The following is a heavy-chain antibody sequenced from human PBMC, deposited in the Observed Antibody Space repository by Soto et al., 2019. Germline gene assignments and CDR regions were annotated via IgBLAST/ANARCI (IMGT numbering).Heavy chain of an antibody. CDR2: ISYDGSNK. CDR3: ANGGYSGYENYYYYYGMDA. D-gene: IGHD5-12*01. J-gene: IGHJ6*02. Sequence: GGSPRICCAACGVTVCSYGMDVVRHEPGKGLEWVAVISYDGSNKYYADSVKGRFTISRDNSKNTLYLQMNSLRAEDTAVYYCANGGYSGYENYYYYYGMDAWGQGTTVTVSS. V-gene: IGHV3-30*18. CDR1: GVTVCSYG.